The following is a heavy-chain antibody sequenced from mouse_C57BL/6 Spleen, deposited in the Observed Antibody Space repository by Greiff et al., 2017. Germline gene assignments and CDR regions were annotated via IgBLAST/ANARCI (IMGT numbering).Heavy chain of an antibody. CDR1: GYTFTDYY. Sequence: VQLKESGPVLVKPGASVKMSCKASGYTFTDYYMNWVKQSHGKSLEWIGVINPYNGGTSYNQKFKGKATLTVDKSSSTAYMELNSLTSEDSAVYYCARTFYYGSSEYYFDYWGQGTTLTVSS. CDR2: INPYNGGT. CDR3: ARTFYYGSSEYYFDY. D-gene: IGHD1-1*01. V-gene: IGHV1-19*01. J-gene: IGHJ2*01.